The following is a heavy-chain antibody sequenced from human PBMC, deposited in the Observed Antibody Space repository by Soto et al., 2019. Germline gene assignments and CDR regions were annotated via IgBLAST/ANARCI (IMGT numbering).Heavy chain of an antibody. CDR1: GYTFTSYG. J-gene: IGHJ4*02. V-gene: IGHV1-18*01. D-gene: IGHD3-10*01. CDR3: ARHGSGSYYGY. CDR2: ISANNGNT. Sequence: ASVKVSCKASGYTFTSYGISWVRQAPGQGLEWMGWISANNGNTNYAQKLQDRVTMTTDTSTSTAYMELRSLTSGDTAVYYCARHGSGSYYGYWGQGTLVTDSS.